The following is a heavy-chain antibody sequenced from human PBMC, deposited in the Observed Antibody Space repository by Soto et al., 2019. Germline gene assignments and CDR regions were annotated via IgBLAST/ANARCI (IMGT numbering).Heavy chain of an antibody. J-gene: IGHJ4*02. Sequence: GGSLRLSCAASGFTVSTYWMSWVRQAPGKGLEWVANIKQDGGEKYYLDSVKGGFTISRDNTKNSLYLQMNSLRAEDTAVYYCARETSAAWPYYLDYWGQGTLVTVSS. CDR2: IKQDGGEK. CDR1: GFTVSTYW. D-gene: IGHD3-10*01. CDR3: ARETSAAWPYYLDY. V-gene: IGHV3-7*01.